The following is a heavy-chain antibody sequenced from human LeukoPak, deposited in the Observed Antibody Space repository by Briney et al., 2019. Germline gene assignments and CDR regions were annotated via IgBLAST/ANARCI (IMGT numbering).Heavy chain of an antibody. CDR1: GFIFSRYA. D-gene: IGHD1-1*01. J-gene: IGHJ6*03. Sequence: PGFAVTLSYPASGFIFSRYAMRWVRQAPGPGVEGVLAMSGRGCSTYYADSVKGLFTISRDNPKNTLYLQMNSLRAEDTAVYYCAKSYLDPDYLDVWGKGTTVTVSS. V-gene: IGHV3-23*01. CDR2: MSGRGCST. CDR3: AKSYLDPDYLDV.